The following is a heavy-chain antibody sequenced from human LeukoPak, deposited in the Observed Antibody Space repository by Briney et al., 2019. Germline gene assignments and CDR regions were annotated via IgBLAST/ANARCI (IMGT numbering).Heavy chain of an antibody. CDR3: AREAGGMYAFDI. D-gene: IGHD3-16*01. CDR2: ISYDGSNK. Sequence: GGSLRLSCAASGFTFSSYAMHWVRQAPGKGLEWVAVISYDGSNKYYADSVKGRFTISRDNSKNTLYLQMNSLRAEDTAVYYCAREAGGMYAFDIWGQGTMVTVSS. V-gene: IGHV3-30*14. CDR1: GFTFSSYA. J-gene: IGHJ3*02.